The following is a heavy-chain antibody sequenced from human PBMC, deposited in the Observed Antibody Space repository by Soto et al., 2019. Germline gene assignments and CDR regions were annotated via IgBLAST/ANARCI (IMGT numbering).Heavy chain of an antibody. D-gene: IGHD5-18*01. CDR3: AKGYSYGVLEPLGY. Sequence: EVQLVESGGGLVQPGRSLRLSCAASGFTFDDYAMHWVRQAPGKGLEWVSDISWNSGIIDYADSVKGRFTISRDNAKNSLYLQMNSLRAEDTALYYCAKGYSYGVLEPLGYWGQGTLVTVSS. V-gene: IGHV3-9*01. CDR2: ISWNSGII. J-gene: IGHJ4*02. CDR1: GFTFDDYA.